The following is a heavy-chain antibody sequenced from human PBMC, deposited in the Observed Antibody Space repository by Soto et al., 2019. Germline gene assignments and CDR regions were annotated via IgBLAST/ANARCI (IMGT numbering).Heavy chain of an antibody. CDR3: IGQITIYGLDLMY. D-gene: IGHD3-3*01. V-gene: IGHV3-15*07. J-gene: IGHJ4*02. Sequence: VQLMEAGGGLVEPGGSLGLSCTASGFSFTSAWMNWVRQAPGKGLEWVGRIKSETDGGTTAFTAPVKDRFTISRDDAEITVSLHMNSLITEDTAVYYCIGQITIYGLDLMYWGQGTPVTVSS. CDR1: GFSFTSAW. CDR2: IKSETDGGTT.